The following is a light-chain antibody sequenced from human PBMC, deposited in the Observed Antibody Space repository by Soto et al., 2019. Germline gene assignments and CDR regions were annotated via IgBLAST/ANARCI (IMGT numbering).Light chain of an antibody. V-gene: IGLV2-11*01. J-gene: IGLJ3*02. CDR1: SSDVGGYNY. Sequence: QSALTQPRSVSGSPGQSVTISCTGTSSDVGGYNYVSWYQQHPGKAPKVMIYDVSKRPSGVPDRFSGSKSGNTASLTISGIQAVDEADYYCCSYAGSYTRVFGGGTKLTVL. CDR2: DVS. CDR3: CSYAGSYTRV.